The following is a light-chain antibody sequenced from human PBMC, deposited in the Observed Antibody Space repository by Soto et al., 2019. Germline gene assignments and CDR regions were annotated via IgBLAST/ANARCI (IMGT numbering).Light chain of an antibody. CDR2: GAS. J-gene: IGKJ2*01. Sequence: EIVMTQSPATLSLSPGERAALSCRASQSINSELAWYQQKPGQPPRLLIYGASTRATGVPARFTGSESGSEFTLNIRGLQSDPFAVYYSQPGHNSAHPFGQGTRLEI. CDR3: QPGHNSAHP. CDR1: QSINSE. V-gene: IGKV3-15*01.